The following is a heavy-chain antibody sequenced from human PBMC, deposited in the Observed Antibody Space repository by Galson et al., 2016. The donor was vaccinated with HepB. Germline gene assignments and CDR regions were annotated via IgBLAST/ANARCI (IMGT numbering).Heavy chain of an antibody. Sequence: PALVKPTQTLTLTCTFSGFSLSTRGMGVHWIRQPPGKALEWLALIYWDDDNRYSPSLRSRLTITKDTSKNQVVLTMTDIDPLDTATYYCTNSNGWLSLYWGPGTLVTVSS. CDR1: GFSLSTRGMG. CDR3: TNSNGWLSLY. J-gene: IGHJ4*02. V-gene: IGHV2-5*02. D-gene: IGHD3-22*01. CDR2: IYWDDDN.